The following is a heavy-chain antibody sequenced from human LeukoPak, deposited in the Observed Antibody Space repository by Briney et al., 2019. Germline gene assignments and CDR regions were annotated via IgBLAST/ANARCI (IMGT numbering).Heavy chain of an antibody. Sequence: GGTLRLSCAASGFTFSSYGMSWVRQAPGKGLEWVSVIYSGGNTGYADSVKGRFSISRDNSKNMLYLQMNSLRVEDAAVYYCARDGKDSSGYYFGDSWGQGTLVTVSS. CDR2: IYSGGNT. V-gene: IGHV3-66*01. CDR3: ARDGKDSSGYYFGDS. J-gene: IGHJ4*02. CDR1: GFTFSSYG. D-gene: IGHD3-22*01.